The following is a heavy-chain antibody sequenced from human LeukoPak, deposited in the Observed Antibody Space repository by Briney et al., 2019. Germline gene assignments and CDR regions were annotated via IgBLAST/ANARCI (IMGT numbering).Heavy chain of an antibody. D-gene: IGHD2-8*01. V-gene: IGHV3-21*01. Sequence: GGSLRLSCAASGFSFSTYSMNWVRQAPGKGLEWVSSISSRSSYIYCADSVKGRFTISRDNAKNSLYLQMNSLRAEDTAVYYCARDSGYCSNGVCYGIDYWGQGTLVTVSS. J-gene: IGHJ4*02. CDR1: GFSFSTYS. CDR3: ARDSGYCSNGVCYGIDY. CDR2: ISSRSSYI.